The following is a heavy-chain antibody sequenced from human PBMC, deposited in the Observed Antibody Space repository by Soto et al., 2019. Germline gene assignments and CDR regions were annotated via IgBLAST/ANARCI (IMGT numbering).Heavy chain of an antibody. CDR1: GGSISSGGYY. CDR2: IYYSGNT. J-gene: IGHJ4*02. V-gene: IGHV4-31*03. Sequence: TLSLTCTVSGGSISSGGYYWTWIRQHPGKGLEWIGYIYYSGNTYYNPSLKSRVTISVDTSKNQFSLKLSSVTAADTAVYYCAREGGGYYSADYWGQGTLVTVSS. CDR3: AREGGGYYSADY. D-gene: IGHD1-26*01.